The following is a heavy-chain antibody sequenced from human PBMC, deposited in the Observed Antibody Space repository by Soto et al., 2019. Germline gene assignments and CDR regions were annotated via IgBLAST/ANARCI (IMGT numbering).Heavy chain of an antibody. CDR1: VLIFRNAW. V-gene: IGHV3-15*01. J-gene: IGHJ5*01. CDR3: ASEKGWRQSPLDS. CDR2: IKSKSSGGTT. D-gene: IGHD4-4*01. Sequence: PWWSLRLSCSASVLIFRNAWMSWFRQAPWKGLEWVGRIKSKSSGGTTDYAAPVEGRVTISRDDSKSTLYLQMTSLTIEDTAVYFCASEKGWRQSPLDSWGQGALVTVSS.